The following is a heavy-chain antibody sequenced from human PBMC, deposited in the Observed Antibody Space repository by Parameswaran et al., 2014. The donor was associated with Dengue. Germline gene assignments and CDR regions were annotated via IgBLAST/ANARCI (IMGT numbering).Heavy chain of an antibody. CDR3: ARSDMEGPRYFDS. V-gene: IGHV5-51*01. Sequence: VRQMPGKGLEWMGIIYPDDSDTTYSPSFEGQVTISADKSISTAYLQWSSLKASDTAMYYCARSDMEGPRYFDSWGQGTLVTVSS. D-gene: IGHD2-15*01. J-gene: IGHJ4*02. CDR2: IYPDDSDT.